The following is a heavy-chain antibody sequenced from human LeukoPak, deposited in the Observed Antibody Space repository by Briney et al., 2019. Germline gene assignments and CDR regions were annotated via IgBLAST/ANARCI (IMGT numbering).Heavy chain of an antibody. D-gene: IGHD3-22*01. J-gene: IGHJ6*03. CDR3: AREVGYDSSGYYDYYYYMDV. V-gene: IGHV1-2*02. CDR2: INPNSGGT. CDR1: EYTFTGYY. Sequence: ASVKVSCKASEYTFTGYYMHWVRQAPGQGLEWMGWINPNSGGTNYAQKFQGRVTMTRDTSISTAYMELSRLRSDDTAVYYCAREVGYDSSGYYDYYYYMDVWGKGTTVTVSS.